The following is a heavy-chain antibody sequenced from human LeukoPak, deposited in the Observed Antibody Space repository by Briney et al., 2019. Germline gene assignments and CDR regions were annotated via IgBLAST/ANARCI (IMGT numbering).Heavy chain of an antibody. Sequence: QSGGSLRLSCAASGFTFSSYSMTWVRQAPGKGLEWVSYISSSSSTIYYADSVKGRFTISRDNAKNSLYLQMNSLRDEDTAVYYCARGQVLRFLEWSPEGPYYYYGMDVWGQGTTVTVSS. CDR2: ISSSSSTI. J-gene: IGHJ6*02. D-gene: IGHD3-3*01. V-gene: IGHV3-48*02. CDR3: ARGQVLRFLEWSPEGPYYYYGMDV. CDR1: GFTFSSYS.